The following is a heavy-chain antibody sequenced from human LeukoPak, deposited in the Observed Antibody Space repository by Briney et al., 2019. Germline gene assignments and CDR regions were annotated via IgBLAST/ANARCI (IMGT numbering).Heavy chain of an antibody. CDR1: GFLFDTHD. V-gene: IGHV3-21*01. D-gene: IGHD3-22*01. CDR2: ISRTSTYI. Sequence: GGSLRLSCAASGFLFDTHDLIWVRQAPGKGLECVAYISRTSTYIYYEDSVKGRFTISRDNAKNLVHLQMNSLRAEDTAVYFCARDSRKAGYYSEFWGQGTVVTVSS. CDR3: ARDSRKAGYYSEF. J-gene: IGHJ4*02.